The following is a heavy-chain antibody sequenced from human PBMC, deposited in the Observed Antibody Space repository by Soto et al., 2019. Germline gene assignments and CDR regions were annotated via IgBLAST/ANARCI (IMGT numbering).Heavy chain of an antibody. CDR2: IIPIFGTA. CDR1: GGTFSSYA. J-gene: IGHJ4*02. D-gene: IGHD2-21*02. CDR3: ARSIVVVTALDY. Sequence: ASVKVSCKASGGTFSSYAISWVRQAPGQGLEWMGEIIPIFGTANYAQKFQGRVTITADESTSTAYMELSSLRSEDTAVYYCARSIVVVTALDYWGQGTLVTVSS. V-gene: IGHV1-69*13.